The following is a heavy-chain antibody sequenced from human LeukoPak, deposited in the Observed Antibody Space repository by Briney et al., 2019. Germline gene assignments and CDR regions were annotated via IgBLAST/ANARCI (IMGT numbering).Heavy chain of an antibody. Sequence: PSETLSLTCTVSGGSISSYYWSWIRQPPGKGLEWIGYIYYSGSTNYNPSLKSRVTISVDTSKNQFSLKLSSVTAADTAVYYCARDQICSSTSCHQGASYYYYMDVWGKGTTVTVSS. V-gene: IGHV4-59*01. J-gene: IGHJ6*03. CDR1: GGSISSYY. CDR3: ARDQICSSTSCHQGASYYYYMDV. CDR2: IYYSGST. D-gene: IGHD2-2*01.